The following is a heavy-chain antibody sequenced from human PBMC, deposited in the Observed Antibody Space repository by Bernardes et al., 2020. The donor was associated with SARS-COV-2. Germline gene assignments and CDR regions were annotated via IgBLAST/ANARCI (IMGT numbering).Heavy chain of an antibody. V-gene: IGHV3-30-3*01. CDR2: ISHDGSNK. CDR3: ARGIYGGNSDFDY. Sequence: GSLRLSCAASGFTFSSYAMHWVRQAPGKGLEWVAVISHDGSNKYYADSVKGRFTISRDNSKNTLYLQMNSLRAEDTAVYYCARGIYGGNSDFDYWGQGTLVTVSS. CDR1: GFTFSSYA. J-gene: IGHJ4*02. D-gene: IGHD2-21*02.